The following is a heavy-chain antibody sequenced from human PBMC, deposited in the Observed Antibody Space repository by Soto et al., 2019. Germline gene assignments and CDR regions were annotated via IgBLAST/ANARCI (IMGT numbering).Heavy chain of an antibody. Sequence: LGESLKVSCKGSGDKLNSYWIAWVRQMPGKGLEWMGRIDLSDSYTNYSPSFQGHVTISADKSISTAYLQWGSLKASDTAMYYCARSFFYGSGSYPLRLAVRAQGTTVTVSS. D-gene: IGHD3-10*01. V-gene: IGHV5-10-1*01. J-gene: IGHJ6*02. CDR1: GDKLNSYW. CDR2: IDLSDSYT. CDR3: ARSFFYGSGSYPLRLAV.